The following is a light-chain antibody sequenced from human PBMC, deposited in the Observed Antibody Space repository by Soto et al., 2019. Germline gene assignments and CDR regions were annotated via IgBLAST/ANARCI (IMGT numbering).Light chain of an antibody. V-gene: IGKV1-5*01. J-gene: IGKJ1*01. CDR3: HQYNSYPRT. CDR1: QSIRSW. Sequence: DIQMTQSPSTLSASVGDRVTITCRASQSIRSWLAWYQQKPGKAPELLIYDASSLNRGVPSRFSGSGSGTDFTLTISRLQPDDFASYYCHQYNSYPRTFGHGTKVEIK. CDR2: DAS.